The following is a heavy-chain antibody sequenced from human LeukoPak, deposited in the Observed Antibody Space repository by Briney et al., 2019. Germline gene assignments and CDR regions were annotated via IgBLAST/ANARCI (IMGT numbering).Heavy chain of an antibody. V-gene: IGHV1-46*01. J-gene: IGHJ6*02. CDR2: INPSGGST. CDR1: GYTFTSYY. CDR3: ARVIPAYYDFWSGYYPYYYYGMDV. D-gene: IGHD3-3*01. Sequence: ASVKVSCKASGYTFTSYYMHWVRQAPGQGLEWMGIINPSGGSTSYAQKFQGRVTMTRDTSISTAYMELSSLRSEDTAVYYCARVIPAYYDFWSGYYPYYYYGMDVWGQGTTVTVSS.